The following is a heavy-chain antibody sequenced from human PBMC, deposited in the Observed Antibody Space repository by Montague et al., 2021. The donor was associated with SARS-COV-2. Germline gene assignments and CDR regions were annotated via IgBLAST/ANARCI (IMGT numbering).Heavy chain of an antibody. CDR1: GFSIGSGDY. J-gene: IGHJ3*02. CDR3: VRERAGGLHNGFDI. V-gene: IGHV4-38-2*02. Sequence: SETLSLTCTVSGFSIGSGDYWGWIRQPPGKGLEWIGSIYHSGTTYYNPPLQSRLTMSIDTSTNQFSLRMTTVTAADTAVFFCVRERAGGLHNGFDIWGQGTTVTVSS. CDR2: IYHSGTT.